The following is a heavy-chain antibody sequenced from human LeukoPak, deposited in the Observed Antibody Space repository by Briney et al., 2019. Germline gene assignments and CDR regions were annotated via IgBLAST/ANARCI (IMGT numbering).Heavy chain of an antibody. J-gene: IGHJ4*02. CDR3: ARDLSHYYDSSGYYYAFDY. Sequence: PGGSLRLSCAASGFTFSSYAMHWVRQAPGKGLEWVAVIAYDGSNKYYADSVKGRFTISRDNSKNTLYLQMNSLRAEDTAVYYCARDLSHYYDSSGYYYAFDYWGQGTLVTVSS. V-gene: IGHV3-30-3*01. CDR1: GFTFSSYA. CDR2: IAYDGSNK. D-gene: IGHD3-22*01.